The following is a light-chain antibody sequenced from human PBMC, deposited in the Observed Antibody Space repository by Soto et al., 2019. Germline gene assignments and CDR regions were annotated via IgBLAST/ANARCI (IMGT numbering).Light chain of an antibody. Sequence: ILLAQSPTTLSFSLGERATLSWPASQSVSSYLAWYQQKPGQPPRLLIYGAYNRPTGIPDRFTGSGSGTDFTLTITSLQPEDFGIYFCQQTHNLPRTFGLGTKVDI. CDR3: QQTHNLPRT. CDR1: QSVSSY. J-gene: IGKJ1*01. CDR2: GAY. V-gene: IGKV3-11*01.